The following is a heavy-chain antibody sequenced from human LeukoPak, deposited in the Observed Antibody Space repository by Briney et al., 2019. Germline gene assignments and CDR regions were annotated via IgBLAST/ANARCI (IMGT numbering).Heavy chain of an antibody. CDR1: GFTFSSYG. J-gene: IGHJ4*02. CDR2: IWYDGSNK. D-gene: IGHD3-10*01. V-gene: IGHV3-33*06. CDR3: AKDHRVYGSGSYYDY. Sequence: GGSLRLSCAASGFTFSSYGMHWVRQAPGKGLEWVAVIWYDGSNKYYADSVKGRFTISRDNSKNTLYLQMNGLRAEDTAVYYCAKDHRVYGSGSYYDYWGQGTLVTVSS.